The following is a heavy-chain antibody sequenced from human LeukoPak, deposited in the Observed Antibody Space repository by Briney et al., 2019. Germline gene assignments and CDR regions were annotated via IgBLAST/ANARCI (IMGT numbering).Heavy chain of an antibody. D-gene: IGHD2-21*02. Sequence: PSETLSLTCTVSGGSISSSSYYWGWIRQPPGKGLEWIGSIFYSGSTYYNPSLKSRVTISADRSMNQFSLKVNSVTAADTAVYFCARARVPTALSAGYMDVWGKGTTVTVSS. J-gene: IGHJ6*03. CDR3: ARARVPTALSAGYMDV. V-gene: IGHV4-39*07. CDR2: IFYSGST. CDR1: GGSISSSSYY.